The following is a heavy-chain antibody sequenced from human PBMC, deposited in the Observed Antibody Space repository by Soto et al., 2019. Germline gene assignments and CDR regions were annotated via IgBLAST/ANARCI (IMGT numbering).Heavy chain of an antibody. CDR1: GFTFSSYA. V-gene: IGHV3-23*01. CDR3: AKDHSSGWYGTQFDY. Sequence: LRLSCAASGFTFSSYAMSWVRQAPGKGLEWVSAISGSGGSTYYADSVKGRFTISRDNSKNTLYLQMNSLRAEDTAVYYCAKDHSSGWYGTQFDYWGQGTLVTVSS. CDR2: ISGSGGST. D-gene: IGHD6-19*01. J-gene: IGHJ4*02.